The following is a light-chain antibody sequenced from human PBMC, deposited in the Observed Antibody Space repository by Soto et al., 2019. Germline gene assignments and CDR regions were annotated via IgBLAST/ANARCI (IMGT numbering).Light chain of an antibody. J-gene: IGLJ1*01. CDR3: SSYTSSSTLYV. Sequence: QSVLTQPASVSGSPGQSITISCTGTSSDVGGYNYVSWYQQHPGKAPKLMIYDVSNRPSGVSNRFSGSKSGHTASLTISGLQAEDEADYYCSSYTSSSTLYVLGTGTKVTVL. CDR1: SSDVGGYNY. CDR2: DVS. V-gene: IGLV2-14*01.